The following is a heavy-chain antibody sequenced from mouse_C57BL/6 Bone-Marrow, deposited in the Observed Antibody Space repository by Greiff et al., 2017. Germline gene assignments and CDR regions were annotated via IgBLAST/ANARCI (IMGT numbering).Heavy chain of an antibody. CDR1: GYAFTNYL. CDR3: ARLLLLHWYFDV. D-gene: IGHD2-3*01. V-gene: IGHV1-54*01. Sequence: QVQLQQSGAELVRPGTSVKVSCKASGYAFTNYLIEWVKQRPGQGLEWIGVINPGSGGTNYNEKFKGKATLTADKSSSTAYMQLSSLTSEDSAVYFCARLLLLHWYFDVWGTGTTVTVSS. J-gene: IGHJ1*03. CDR2: INPGSGGT.